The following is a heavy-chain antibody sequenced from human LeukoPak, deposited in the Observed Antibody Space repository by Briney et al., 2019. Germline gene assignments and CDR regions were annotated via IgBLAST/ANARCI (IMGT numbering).Heavy chain of an antibody. CDR2: IIPIFGTA. V-gene: IGHV1-69*13. J-gene: IGHJ4*02. CDR3: ARDPPPNYYDSSGYPARGI. D-gene: IGHD3-22*01. CDR1: GYTFTSYA. Sequence: ASVKVSCKASGYTFTSYAISWVRQAPGQGLEWMGGIIPIFGTANYAQKFQGRVTITADESTSTAYMELSSLRSEDTAVYYCARDPPPNYYDSSGYPARGIWGQGTLVTVSS.